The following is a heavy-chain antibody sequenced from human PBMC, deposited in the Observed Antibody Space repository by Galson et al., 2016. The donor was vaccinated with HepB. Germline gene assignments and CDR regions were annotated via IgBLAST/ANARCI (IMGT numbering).Heavy chain of an antibody. V-gene: IGHV3-23*01. D-gene: IGHD1-26*01. CDR2: ISRSGDST. CDR3: VQGSTAPAV. J-gene: IGHJ6*04. CDR1: GFTFRNYG. Sequence: SLRLSCAASGFTFRNYGMTWVRQAPGKGLEVVSSISRSGDSTYYADPVKGRVTISRDNTKNTLSLQMNSLTADYTAIHYCVQGSTAPAVWGKGTTVTVSS.